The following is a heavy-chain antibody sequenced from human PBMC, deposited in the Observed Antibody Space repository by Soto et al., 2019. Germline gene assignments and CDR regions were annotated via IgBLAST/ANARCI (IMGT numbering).Heavy chain of an antibody. J-gene: IGHJ4*02. Sequence: QVQLVQSGAEVKKPGASVKVSCKASGYTFTGYYMHWVRQAPGQGLVWMGWINPNSGGTNYAQKFQGRVTMTSDTSISTAYMELRRLRSDDTAVYYSARGGESSIAVAHSSYWVQGTLVTVSS. D-gene: IGHD6-19*01. CDR3: ARGGESSIAVAHSSY. CDR2: INPNSGGT. CDR1: GYTFTGYY. V-gene: IGHV1-2*02.